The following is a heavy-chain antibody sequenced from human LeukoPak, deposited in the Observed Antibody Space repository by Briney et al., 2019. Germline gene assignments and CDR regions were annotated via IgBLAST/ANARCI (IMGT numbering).Heavy chain of an antibody. CDR3: AKALGNQGVIDY. CDR2: VSASGGST. V-gene: IGHV3-23*01. CDR1: WFIFRNHA. Sequence: GGSLRLSRAASWFIFRNHAMNWVRQAPGQGLEWVSGVSASGGSTFNTDSVKGRFSISRDNSKNTLYLEMNSLRPEDTALYYCAKALGNQGVIDYWGQGTLVTVSS. J-gene: IGHJ4*02. D-gene: IGHD3-10*01.